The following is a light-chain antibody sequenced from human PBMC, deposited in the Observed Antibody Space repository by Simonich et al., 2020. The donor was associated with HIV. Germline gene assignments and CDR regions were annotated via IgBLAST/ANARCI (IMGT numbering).Light chain of an antibody. CDR3: YSTDSSGDLYWV. J-gene: IGLJ3*02. CDR2: EDR. V-gene: IGLV3-10*01. CDR1: ELTKKY. Sequence: SYELTQPPSVSVSPGQTARITCSADELTKKYSYWYQQKSGQAPVQVIYEDRKRPSGIPESFSGSSSGTMATLTISGAQVEDEADYYCYSTDSSGDLYWVFGGGTKLTVL.